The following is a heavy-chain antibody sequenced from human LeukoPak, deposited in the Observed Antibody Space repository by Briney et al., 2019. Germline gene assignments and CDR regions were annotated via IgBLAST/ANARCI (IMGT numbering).Heavy chain of an antibody. V-gene: IGHV3-64D*06. D-gene: IGHD5-12*01. J-gene: IGHJ4*02. Sequence: GGSLRLSCSASGFTFSSYTMHWVRQAPGKGLEYVSAIRDNGDSTFYADSVKGRSTISRDNSKNTLYLQMSSLRAEDTAVYYCLKNSGYEDFDYWGQGTLVTVSS. CDR1: GFTFSSYT. CDR3: LKNSGYEDFDY. CDR2: IRDNGDST.